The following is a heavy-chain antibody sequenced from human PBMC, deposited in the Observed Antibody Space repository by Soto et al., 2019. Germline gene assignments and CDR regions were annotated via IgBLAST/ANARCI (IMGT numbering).Heavy chain of an antibody. D-gene: IGHD3-16*02. V-gene: IGHV4-39*01. CDR2: IYDSGST. Sequence: SETLSLTCTVSGGSISSSRHSWGWIRQPPGKGLEWIGSIYDSGSTYYNPSLKSRVTISVDTSNNQFSLKLSSVTAADTAVYYCARVRSLRITFGGVSVPNWFDPWGQGTLVTVSS. CDR3: ARVRSLRITFGGVSVPNWFDP. CDR1: GGSISSSRHS. J-gene: IGHJ5*02.